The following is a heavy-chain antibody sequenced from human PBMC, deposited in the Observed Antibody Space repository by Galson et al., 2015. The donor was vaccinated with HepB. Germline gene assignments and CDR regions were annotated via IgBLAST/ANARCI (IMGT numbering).Heavy chain of an antibody. D-gene: IGHD1-26*01. Sequence: SVKVSCKASGYNFSTYAIYWVRQAPGQRLEWMGWIHAGNGKTKYPEKFQGRVTITKDTSATTAYMALSNLSSEDTAIYYCARDRSLRPHENWGQGTLVTVSS. CDR2: IHAGNGKT. CDR1: GYNFSTYA. CDR3: ARDRSLRPHEN. J-gene: IGHJ4*02. V-gene: IGHV1-3*01.